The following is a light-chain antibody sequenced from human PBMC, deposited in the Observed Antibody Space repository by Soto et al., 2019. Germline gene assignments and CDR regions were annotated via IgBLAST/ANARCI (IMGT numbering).Light chain of an antibody. Sequence: QSVLTQPASVSGSPGQSITISCTGTSSDVESYNLVSWNQQHPGKAPKLRIYEGSKRPSGFSNRCSASKSGNSASLTISGLQAEDEADYYCCSYAGSRTSFYVFGTGTKVTVL. CDR1: SSDVESYNL. V-gene: IGLV2-23*01. J-gene: IGLJ1*01. CDR2: EGS. CDR3: CSYAGSRTSFYV.